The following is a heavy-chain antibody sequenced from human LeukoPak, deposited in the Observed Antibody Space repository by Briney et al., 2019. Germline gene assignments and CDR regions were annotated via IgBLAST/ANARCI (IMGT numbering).Heavy chain of an antibody. J-gene: IGHJ4*02. CDR3: ATIPCTGGSCYYFDY. V-gene: IGHV4-39*01. CDR2: IYYSGST. Sequence: SETLSLTCTVSGGSISSSSYYWGWIRQPPGKALEWIGSIYYSGSTYYNPSLKSRVTISVDTSNNQFSLHLISVTAADTAVYYCATIPCTGGSCYYFDYWGQGTLVTVFS. CDR1: GGSISSSSYY. D-gene: IGHD2-15*01.